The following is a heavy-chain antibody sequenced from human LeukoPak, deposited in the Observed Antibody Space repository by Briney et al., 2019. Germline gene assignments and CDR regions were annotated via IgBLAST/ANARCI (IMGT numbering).Heavy chain of an antibody. V-gene: IGHV4-59*08. D-gene: IGHD3-16*01. Sequence: SETLSLTCTVYGGSTSSDYWSWIRQSPGKGLEWVGYVYNSGDTGKNPSLKSRVTILLDTSKNQCSLKLTSVSAADTAVYYCARLKLGAYFDLWGRGTLVTVSS. CDR2: VYNSGDT. CDR3: ARLKLGAYFDL. J-gene: IGHJ2*01. CDR1: GGSTSSDY.